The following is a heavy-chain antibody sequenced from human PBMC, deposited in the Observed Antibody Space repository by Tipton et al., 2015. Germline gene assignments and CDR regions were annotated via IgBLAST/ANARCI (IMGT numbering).Heavy chain of an antibody. J-gene: IGHJ6*02. V-gene: IGHV1-69*06. D-gene: IGHD2-8*01. Sequence: QSGAEVKKPGSSVKVSCKASGGTFKSNTVTWVRQAPGQGLEWMGRILPLVGTANYAQKFQGRLTITADKSTSTAYLELSSLRSEDTALYYCARGQVYGRSLAMDVWGQGTTVTVSS. CDR1: GGTFKSNT. CDR3: ARGQVYGRSLAMDV. CDR2: ILPLVGTA.